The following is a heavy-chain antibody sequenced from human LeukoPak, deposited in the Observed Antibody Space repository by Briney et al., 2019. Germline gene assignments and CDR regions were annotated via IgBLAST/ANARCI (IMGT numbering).Heavy chain of an antibody. CDR2: IYYSGST. D-gene: IGHD1-26*01. J-gene: IGHJ4*02. CDR1: GGSISSSSYY. Sequence: PSETLSLTCTVSGGSISSSSYYWGWIRQPPGKGLEWIGSIYYSGSTYYNPSLKSRVTISVDTSKNQLSLKLSSVTAADTAVYYCARQVTTNSGSYPNYFDYWGQGTLVTVSS. V-gene: IGHV4-39*01. CDR3: ARQVTTNSGSYPNYFDY.